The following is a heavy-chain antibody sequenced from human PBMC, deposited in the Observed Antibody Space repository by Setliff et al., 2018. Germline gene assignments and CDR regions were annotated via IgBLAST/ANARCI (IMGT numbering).Heavy chain of an antibody. CDR2: IYTSGSA. CDR1: GGSISSSSYY. J-gene: IGHJ3*02. D-gene: IGHD1-26*01. Sequence: SETLSLTCTVSGGSISSSSYYWGWIRQPPGKGLEWIGSIYTSGSANYNPSLKSRVTMSVDTSKNQFSLKLSSVTAADTAVYYCARKGISALSGAFDMWGQGTMVTVSS. CDR3: ARKGISALSGAFDM. V-gene: IGHV4-39*07.